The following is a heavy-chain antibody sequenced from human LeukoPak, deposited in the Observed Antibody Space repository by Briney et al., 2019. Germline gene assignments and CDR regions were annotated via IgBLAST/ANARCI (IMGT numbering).Heavy chain of an antibody. V-gene: IGHV3-7*01. J-gene: IGHJ6*02. D-gene: IGHD3-22*01. Sequence: GGSLRLSCAASGFTFSSHWMNWVRQAPGKGLEWVANIKQDGSEKYYVDSVTGRFTISRDNAKKSLYLQMNSLRAEDTAVYYCAGYRIDSSGSQPRWDGMDVGGRGPRVPVPS. CDR3: AGYRIDSSGSQPRWDGMDV. CDR1: GFTFSSHW. CDR2: IKQDGSEK.